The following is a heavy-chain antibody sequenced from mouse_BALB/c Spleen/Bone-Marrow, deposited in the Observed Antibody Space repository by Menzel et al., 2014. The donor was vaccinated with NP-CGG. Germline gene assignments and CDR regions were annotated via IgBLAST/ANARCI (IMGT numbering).Heavy chain of an antibody. CDR3: ARDGNYYAMDY. D-gene: IGHD2-1*01. J-gene: IGHJ4*01. CDR2: ISDGGSYT. V-gene: IGHV5-4*02. CDR1: GFTFSDYY. Sequence: DVQLVESGGGLVKPGGSLKLSCAASGFTFSDYYMYWVRQTPEKRLEWVATISDGGSYTYCPDSVKGRFTISRDNAKNNLYLQMSSLKSEDTAMYYCARDGNYYAMDYWGQGTSVTVSS.